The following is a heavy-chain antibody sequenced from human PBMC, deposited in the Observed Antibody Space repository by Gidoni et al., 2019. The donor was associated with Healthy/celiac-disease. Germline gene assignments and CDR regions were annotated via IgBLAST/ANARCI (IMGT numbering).Heavy chain of an antibody. V-gene: IGHV3-30*04. Sequence: QVQLVESGGGVVQPGRSLRLSCAASGFTFSSYAMHWVRQAPGKGLGWVAVISYDGRNKYYADSVKGRFTISRENSKNTLYLQMNSLRAEDTAVYYCARYTAFDYWGQGTLVTVSS. D-gene: IGHD5-18*01. CDR1: GFTFSSYA. CDR3: ARYTAFDY. J-gene: IGHJ4*02. CDR2: ISYDGRNK.